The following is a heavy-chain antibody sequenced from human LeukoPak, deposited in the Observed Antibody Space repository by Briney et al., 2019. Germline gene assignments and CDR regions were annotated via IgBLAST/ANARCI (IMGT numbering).Heavy chain of an antibody. CDR3: ARDGPSGWYAYYFDY. J-gene: IGHJ4*02. D-gene: IGHD6-19*01. Sequence: GGSLRLSCAASGFTFSSYSMNWVRQAPGKGLEWVSSISSSSSYIYYADSVKGRFTISRDNAKNSLYLQMNSLRAEDTAVYYCARDGPSGWYAYYFDYWGQGTLVTVSS. V-gene: IGHV3-21*01. CDR1: GFTFSSYS. CDR2: ISSSSSYI.